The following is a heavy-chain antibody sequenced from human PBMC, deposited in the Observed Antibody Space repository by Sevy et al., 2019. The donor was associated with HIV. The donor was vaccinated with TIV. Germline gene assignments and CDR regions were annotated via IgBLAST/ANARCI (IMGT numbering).Heavy chain of an antibody. D-gene: IGHD4-17*01. CDR1: GFTFSSYA. Sequence: GGSLRLSCAASGFTFSSYAMHWVRQAPGKGLEWVAVISYDGSNKYYADSVKGRFTISRDNSKNTLYLQMNSPRAEDTAVYYCARDFTVTTPWLDYWGQGTLVTISS. CDR3: ARDFTVTTPWLDY. V-gene: IGHV3-30-3*01. CDR2: ISYDGSNK. J-gene: IGHJ4*02.